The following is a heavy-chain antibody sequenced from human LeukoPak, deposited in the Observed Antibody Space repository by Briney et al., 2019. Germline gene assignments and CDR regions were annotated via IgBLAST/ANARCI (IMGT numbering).Heavy chain of an antibody. CDR1: GHTFTSYG. CDR3: ARVSVGIGELLLMGHYYYYMDV. D-gene: IGHD3-10*01. CDR2: ISAYNGNT. Sequence: ASVKVSCKASGHTFTSYGISWVRQAPGQGLEWMGWISAYNGNTNYAQKLQGRVTMTTDTSTSTAYMELRSLRSDDTAVYYCARVSVGIGELLLMGHYYYYMDVWGKGTTVTISS. J-gene: IGHJ6*03. V-gene: IGHV1-18*01.